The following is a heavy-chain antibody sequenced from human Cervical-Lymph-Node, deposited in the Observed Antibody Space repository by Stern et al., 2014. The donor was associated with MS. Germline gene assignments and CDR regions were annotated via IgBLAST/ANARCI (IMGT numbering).Heavy chain of an antibody. CDR1: GFTFSNAW. CDR2: IKSKTDGGTT. CDR3: TTTVTYYDILTGSADDY. D-gene: IGHD3-9*01. Sequence: EVQLVESGGGLVKPGGSLRLSCAASGFTFSNAWMSWVRQAPGKGLEWVGRIKSKTDGGTTDYAAPVKGRFTISRDDSKNTLYLQMNSLKTEDTAVYYCTTTVTYYDILTGSADDYWGQGTLVTVSS. V-gene: IGHV3-15*01. J-gene: IGHJ4*02.